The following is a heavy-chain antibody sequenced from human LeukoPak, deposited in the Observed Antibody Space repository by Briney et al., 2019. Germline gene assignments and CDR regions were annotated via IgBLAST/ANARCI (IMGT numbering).Heavy chain of an antibody. V-gene: IGHV4-34*01. CDR3: ARGVLWRYYYYYMDV. CDR2: INHSGST. Sequence: PSETLSLTCAVYGGSFSGYYWSWIRQPPGKGLEWIGEINHSGSTNYNPSLKSRVTISVDTSKNQFSLKLSSVTAADTAVYYCARGVLWRYYYYYMDVWGKGTTVTVSS. D-gene: IGHD2-2*01. CDR1: GGSFSGYY. J-gene: IGHJ6*03.